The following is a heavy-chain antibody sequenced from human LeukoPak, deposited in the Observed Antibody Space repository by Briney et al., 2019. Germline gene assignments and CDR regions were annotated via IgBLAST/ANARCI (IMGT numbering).Heavy chain of an antibody. J-gene: IGHJ4*02. V-gene: IGHV3-73*01. D-gene: IGHD6-13*01. CDR3: TTHSSSWSADYFDY. CDR1: GFTFSGSA. CDR2: IRSKSNSYAT. Sequence: GGSLKLSCAASGFTFSGSAMHWVRQASGKGLEWVGRIRSKSNSYATAYAASVKGRFTISRDDSKNTAYLQMNSLKIEDTAVYYCTTHSSSWSADYFDYWGQGTLVTVSS.